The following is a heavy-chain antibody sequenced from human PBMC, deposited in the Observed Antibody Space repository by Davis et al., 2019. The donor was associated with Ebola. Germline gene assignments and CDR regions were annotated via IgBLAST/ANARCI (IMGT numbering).Heavy chain of an antibody. CDR2: INPSGGST. D-gene: IGHD1-26*01. J-gene: IGHJ5*02. Sequence: ASVKVSCKASGYTFTSYYMHWVRQAPGQGLEWMGIINPSGGSTSYAQKFQGRVTITADKSTSTAYMELSSLRSEDTAGYYGARVGVGAGPWGQGTLVTVSS. CDR3: ARVGVGAGP. V-gene: IGHV1-46*01. CDR1: GYTFTSYY.